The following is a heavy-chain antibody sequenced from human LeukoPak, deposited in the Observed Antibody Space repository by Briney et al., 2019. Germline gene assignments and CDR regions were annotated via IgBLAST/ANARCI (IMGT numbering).Heavy chain of an antibody. J-gene: IGHJ4*02. D-gene: IGHD2-2*01. CDR1: GGSISSGSYY. V-gene: IGHV4-61*02. CDR3: AREIKDVVVPAACDY. CDR2: IYTSGST. Sequence: SETLSLTCTVSGGSISSGSYYWSWIRQPAGKGLEWIGRIYTSGSTNYNPSLKSRVTISVDTSKNQFSLKLSSVTAADTAVYYCAREIKDVVVPAACDYWGQGTLVTVSS.